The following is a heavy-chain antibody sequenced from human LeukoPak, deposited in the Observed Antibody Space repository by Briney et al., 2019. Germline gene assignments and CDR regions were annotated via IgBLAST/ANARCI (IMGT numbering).Heavy chain of an antibody. D-gene: IGHD2/OR15-2a*01. Sequence: GGPLTLSCVASGVSLRSYALSWVRQAPGKALEWVSDIIARSNYEYYADSVKGRFTISRDKSQNKFFLQMNSLGAEDTALYYCVRGQISCNSATCHLWYFDLWGRGTLVSVSS. CDR1: GVSLRSYA. CDR3: VRGQISCNSATCHLWYFDL. J-gene: IGHJ2*01. CDR2: IIARSNYE. V-gene: IGHV3-23*01.